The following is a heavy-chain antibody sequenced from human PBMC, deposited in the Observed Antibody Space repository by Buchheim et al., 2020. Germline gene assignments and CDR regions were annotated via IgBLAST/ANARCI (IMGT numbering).Heavy chain of an antibody. CDR1: GFTFSSYG. Sequence: QVQLVESGGGVVQPGRSLRLSCAASGFTFSSYGMHWVRQAPGKGLEWVAVISYDGSNKYYADSVKGRFTISSDTSKNTLYLQMNSLRAEDTAVYYCAKDLGYYDSSGEFYYYYYGMDVWGQGTT. CDR2: ISYDGSNK. CDR3: AKDLGYYDSSGEFYYYYYGMDV. V-gene: IGHV3-30*18. D-gene: IGHD3-22*01. J-gene: IGHJ6*02.